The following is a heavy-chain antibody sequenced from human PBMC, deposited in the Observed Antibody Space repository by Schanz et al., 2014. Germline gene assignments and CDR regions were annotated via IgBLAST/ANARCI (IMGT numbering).Heavy chain of an antibody. V-gene: IGHV3-7*01. D-gene: IGHD4-17*01. CDR2: IKQDGSAK. CDR1: GFTFSRYW. Sequence: EVQLVESGGGLVQPGGSLRLCCVASGFTFSRYWMTWVRQAPGKGLEWVANIKQDGSAKNYEDSVKGRFTISRDNPKNSLCLQMNSLRAEDTALYYCARVLGGDEGLDQWGQGTLVTVSS. CDR3: ARVLGGDEGLDQ. J-gene: IGHJ4*02.